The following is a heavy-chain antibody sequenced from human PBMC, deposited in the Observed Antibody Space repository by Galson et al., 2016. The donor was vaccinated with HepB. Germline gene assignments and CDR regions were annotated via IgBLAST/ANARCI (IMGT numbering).Heavy chain of an antibody. Sequence: SLRLSCADSGFTFNTYGMNWVRQAPGKGLEWVSYISSASSIKYYADSVKGRFTISRDNARHSLYLEMNSLRGEDTAMYYCARDYVPGAWGQGFLVTVSS. CDR1: GFTFNTYG. J-gene: IGHJ5*02. V-gene: IGHV3-48*04. CDR2: ISSASSIK. CDR3: ARDYVPGA. D-gene: IGHD3-10*01.